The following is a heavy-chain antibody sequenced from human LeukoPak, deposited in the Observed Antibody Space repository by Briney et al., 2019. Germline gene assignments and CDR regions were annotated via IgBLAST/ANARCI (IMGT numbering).Heavy chain of an antibody. J-gene: IGHJ4*02. CDR1: GGSISDLKW. Sequence: SETLSLTCAVSGGSISDLKWWSWVRQSPGKGLEWIGEILHSGSTNYNPSLKSRVTISVDKSKNQFSLKLSSVTAADTAVYFCARRDAIIKFGGAVPRSGYAYWGQGTLVTVSA. V-gene: IGHV4-4*02. D-gene: IGHD3-16*01. CDR2: ILHSGST. CDR3: ARRDAIIKFGGAVPRSGYAY.